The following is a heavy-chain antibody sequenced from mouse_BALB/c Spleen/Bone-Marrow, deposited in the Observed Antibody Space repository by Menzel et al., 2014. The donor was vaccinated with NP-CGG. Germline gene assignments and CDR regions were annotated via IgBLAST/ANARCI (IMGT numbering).Heavy chain of an antibody. J-gene: IGHJ3*01. D-gene: IGHD2-10*02. Sequence: VQLQESGAELAKPGDSVKTSCKTSGYTFTSYWMHWVKQRPGQGLEWIGYINPSTGYTEYNQKFKDKATLTADKSSSTAFMQLSSLTSEDSAVYYCASGLEGFAFWGQGTLVTVSA. CDR2: INPSTGYT. V-gene: IGHV1-7*01. CDR1: GYTFTSYW. CDR3: ASGLEGFAF.